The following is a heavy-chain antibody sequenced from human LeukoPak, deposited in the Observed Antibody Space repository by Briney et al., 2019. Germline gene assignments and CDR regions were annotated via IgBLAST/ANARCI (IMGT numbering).Heavy chain of an antibody. J-gene: IGHJ4*02. CDR3: VRRYYEYNVYDRHFDF. Sequence: GGSLRLSRAASGFTFNRDWVHWGRQTPGKGVVWVSPISDDGSITTYADSVQGRFTISRDNAKSTVFLQMNSLRVEDTAVYFCVRRYYEYNVYDRHFDFWGQGILVTVSS. CDR2: ISDDGSIT. V-gene: IGHV3-74*03. D-gene: IGHD5/OR15-5a*01. CDR1: GFTFNRDW.